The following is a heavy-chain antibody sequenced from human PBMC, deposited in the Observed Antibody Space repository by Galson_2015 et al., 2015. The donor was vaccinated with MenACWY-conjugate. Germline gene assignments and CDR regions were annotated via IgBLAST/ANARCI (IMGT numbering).Heavy chain of an antibody. V-gene: IGHV3-23*01. CDR1: GFTFSSYA. J-gene: IGHJ4*02. CDR3: AKDAMSGAYYYDSSGYYTGPSDY. Sequence: LRLSCAASGFTFSSYAMSWVRQAPGKGLEWVSAISGSGGSTYYADSVKGRFIISRDNSKNTLYLQMNSLRAEDTAVYYCAKDAMSGAYYYDSSGYYTGPSDYWGQGTLVTVSS. D-gene: IGHD3-22*01. CDR2: ISGSGGST.